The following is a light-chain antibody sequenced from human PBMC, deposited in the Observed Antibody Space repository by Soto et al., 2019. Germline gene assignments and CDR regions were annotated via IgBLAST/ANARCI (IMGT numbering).Light chain of an antibody. CDR2: GAS. J-gene: IGKJ1*01. CDR1: ESVSSN. Sequence: EIVMTQSPATLCVSPGERATLSCRAGESVSSNLALYQQKPGHAPRLLIYGASSKTTGIPASSSSGGCATDFTTIINSLEDEDFAVYYYQQRSNWPRTFGQGTKVDIK. CDR3: QQRSNWPRT. V-gene: IGKV3-11*01.